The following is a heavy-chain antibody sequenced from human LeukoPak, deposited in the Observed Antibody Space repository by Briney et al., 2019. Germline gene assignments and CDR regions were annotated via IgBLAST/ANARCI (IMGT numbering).Heavy chain of an antibody. D-gene: IGHD3-3*01. V-gene: IGHV1-18*01. J-gene: IGHJ6*02. CDR3: ARVTIFGVVNYYYGMDV. Sequence: ASVKVSCKASGYTFTSYGSSWVRQAPGQGLEWMGWISAYNGNTNYAQKLQGRVTMTTDTSTSTAYMELRSLRSDDTAVYYCARVTIFGVVNYYYGMDVWGQGTTVTVSS. CDR2: ISAYNGNT. CDR1: GYTFTSYG.